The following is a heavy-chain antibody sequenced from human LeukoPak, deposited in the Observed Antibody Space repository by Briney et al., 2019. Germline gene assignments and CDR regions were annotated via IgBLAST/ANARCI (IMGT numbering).Heavy chain of an antibody. V-gene: IGHV3-48*01. CDR2: ISSSSSTI. Sequence: PGGSLRLSCAASGFTVSSNYMSWVRQAPGKGLEWVSYISSSSSTIYYADSVKGRFTISRDNAKNSLYLQMNSLRAEDTAVYYCARNIFTYCSSTSCYMGAFDYWGQGTLVTVSS. CDR3: ARNIFTYCSSTSCYMGAFDY. CDR1: GFTVSSNY. J-gene: IGHJ4*02. D-gene: IGHD2-2*02.